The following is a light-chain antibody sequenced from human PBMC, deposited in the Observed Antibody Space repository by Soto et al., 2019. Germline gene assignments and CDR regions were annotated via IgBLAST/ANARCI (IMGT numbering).Light chain of an antibody. Sequence: DIQMTQSPSTLSASVGDRVTITCRASQSISSWLAWYQQKPGKAPKLLIYDASSLESRVQSRFSGSGSGTEFTLTISSLQPDDFATYYCQQYNSYRTFGPGTKVDIK. CDR3: QQYNSYRT. V-gene: IGKV1-5*01. J-gene: IGKJ3*01. CDR2: DAS. CDR1: QSISSW.